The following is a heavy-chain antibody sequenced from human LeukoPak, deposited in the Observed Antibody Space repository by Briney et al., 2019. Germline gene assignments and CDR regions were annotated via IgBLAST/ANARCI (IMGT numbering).Heavy chain of an antibody. CDR3: ASPDRVRGVDY. V-gene: IGHV4-39*01. Sequence: SETLSLTCTVSGGSISSSSCYWGWIRQPPGKGLEWIGSIYYSGSTYYNPSLKSRVTISVDTSKNQFSLKLSSVTAADTAVYYCASPDRVRGVDYWGQGTLVTVSS. J-gene: IGHJ4*02. CDR2: IYYSGST. D-gene: IGHD3-10*01. CDR1: GGSISSSSCY.